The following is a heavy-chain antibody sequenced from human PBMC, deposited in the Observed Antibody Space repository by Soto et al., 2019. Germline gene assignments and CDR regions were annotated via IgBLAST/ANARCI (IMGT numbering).Heavy chain of an antibody. CDR2: IATHDGST. V-gene: IGHV1-18*04. J-gene: IGHJ4*02. CDR1: GYTFTAYG. D-gene: IGHD3-22*01. CDR3: ARNDGDDRTHF. Sequence: QVQLVQSAPEVKRPGASVKVSCQASGYTFTAYGLNWVRRAARRGLEWMGRIATHDGSTVSAQRLQGRLPLTRDTFTSTDYMELPGLTSNDTGLYYCARNDGDDRTHFWGQGTLVTVSS.